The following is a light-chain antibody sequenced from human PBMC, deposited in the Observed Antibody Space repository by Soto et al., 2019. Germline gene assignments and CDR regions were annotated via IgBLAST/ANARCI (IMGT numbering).Light chain of an antibody. CDR3: QQYHKWRT. CDR2: GAS. CDR1: ESVSTN. V-gene: IGKV3-15*01. Sequence: EIVMTQSAATLSLSPGERATLSCRASESVSTNLAWYQQKAGQAPRLLIYGASTRATGIPARFSGSGSGTEFTLTISSLQSEDFAVYYCQQYHKWRTFGQGTKV. J-gene: IGKJ1*01.